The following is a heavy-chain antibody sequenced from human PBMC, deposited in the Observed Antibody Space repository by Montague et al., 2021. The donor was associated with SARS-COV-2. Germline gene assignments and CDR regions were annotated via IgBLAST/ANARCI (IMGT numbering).Heavy chain of an antibody. CDR3: ARGGGYSYGALDY. J-gene: IGHJ4*02. CDR2: INHSGST. CDR1: GGSFSGYY. V-gene: IGHV4-34*01. D-gene: IGHD5-18*01. Sequence: SETLSLICVVYGGSFSGYYWSWIRQPPGKGLEWIGEINHSGSTNYNPSLKSRVTISVDTSKKQFSLRLNSVTAADTAVYYCARGGGYSYGALDYRGQGTLVTVSS.